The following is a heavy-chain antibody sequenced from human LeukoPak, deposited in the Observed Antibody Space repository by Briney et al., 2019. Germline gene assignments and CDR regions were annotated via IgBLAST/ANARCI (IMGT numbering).Heavy chain of an antibody. D-gene: IGHD3-3*01. Sequence: PGGSLRLSCAASGFTFSSYSMNWVRQASGKGLEWVSSISSSSSYIYYADSVKGRFTISRDNAKNSLYLQMNSLRVEDTAVYYCARGDYDFWSGYSYYYYYYMDVWGKGTTVTVSS. CDR1: GFTFSSYS. CDR3: ARGDYDFWSGYSYYYYYYMDV. CDR2: ISSSSSYI. V-gene: IGHV3-21*01. J-gene: IGHJ6*03.